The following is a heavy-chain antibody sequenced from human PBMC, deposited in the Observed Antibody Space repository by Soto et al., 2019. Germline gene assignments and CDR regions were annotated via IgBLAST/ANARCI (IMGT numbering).Heavy chain of an antibody. D-gene: IGHD6-13*01. Sequence: PGGSLRLSCAASGFTFSSYGMHWVRQAPGKGLEWVAVISYDGSNKYYADSVKGRFTISRDNSKNTLYLQMNSLRAEDTAVYYCAKDRGSSWLSQSWDALDIWGQGTMVTVSS. CDR2: ISYDGSNK. CDR1: GFTFSSYG. CDR3: AKDRGSSWLSQSWDALDI. V-gene: IGHV3-30*18. J-gene: IGHJ3*02.